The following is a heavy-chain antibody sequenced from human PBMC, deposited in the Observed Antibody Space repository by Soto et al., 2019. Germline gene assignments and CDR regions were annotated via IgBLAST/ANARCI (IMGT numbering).Heavy chain of an antibody. J-gene: IGHJ3*02. Sequence: GGSLRLSCAASEFTFINFGLYWVRQAPGKGLEWVSAVCSDGSNAFYADSVKGRFTISRDNSKYTLYLQMNTLRAEDTAVYYCAKEGGVVVIANRLNAFDIWGQGTMVTVSS. CDR1: EFTFINFG. CDR2: VCSDGSNA. CDR3: AKEGGVVVIANRLNAFDI. D-gene: IGHD2-21*01. V-gene: IGHV3-33*06.